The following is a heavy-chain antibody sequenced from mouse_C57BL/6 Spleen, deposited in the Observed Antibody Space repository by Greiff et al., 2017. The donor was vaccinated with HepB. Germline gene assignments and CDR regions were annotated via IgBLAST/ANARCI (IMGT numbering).Heavy chain of an antibody. J-gene: IGHJ4*01. V-gene: IGHV3-6*01. CDR3: ARVQDAMDY. CDR1: GYSITSGYY. CDR2: ISYDGSN. D-gene: IGHD3-2*02. Sequence: EVKLMESGPGLVKPSQSLSLTCSVTGYSITSGYYWNWIRQFPGNKLEWMGYISYDGSNNYNPSLKNRISITRDTSKNQFFLKLNSVTTEDTATYYCARVQDAMDYWGQGTSVTVSS.